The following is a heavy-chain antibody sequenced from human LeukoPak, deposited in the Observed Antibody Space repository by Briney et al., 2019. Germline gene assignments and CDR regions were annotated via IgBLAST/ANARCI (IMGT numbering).Heavy chain of an antibody. J-gene: IGHJ4*02. CDR1: GGSFSGYY. Sequence: SETLSLTCAAYGGSFSGYYWSWIRQPPGKGLEWIGEINHSGSTNYNPSLKSRVTISVDTYKNQFSLKLSSVTAADTAVYYCARGEEYHDSSGYHLDYWGQGTLVTVSS. D-gene: IGHD3-22*01. CDR3: ARGEEYHDSSGYHLDY. V-gene: IGHV4-34*01. CDR2: INHSGST.